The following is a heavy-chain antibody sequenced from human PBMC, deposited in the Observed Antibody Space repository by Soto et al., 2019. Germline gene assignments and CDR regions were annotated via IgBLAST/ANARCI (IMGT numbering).Heavy chain of an antibody. V-gene: IGHV4-39*01. Sequence: PSDSMSLACAVSGATVRGCYYAWAWHQQSPGKGPEWIGSVFYTGFTSYNPSLESRVSVSVDTSKSQFSLKLSAVTAADTAVYYCATSQNGYNWNYFDHWGQGALVTVSS. CDR3: ATSQNGYNWNYFDH. D-gene: IGHD1-20*01. J-gene: IGHJ4*02. CDR1: GATVRGCYYA. CDR2: VFYTGFT.